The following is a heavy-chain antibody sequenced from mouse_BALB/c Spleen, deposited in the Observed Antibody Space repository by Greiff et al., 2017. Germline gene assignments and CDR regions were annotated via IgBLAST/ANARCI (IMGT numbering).Heavy chain of an antibody. CDR2: ISSGGSYT. CDR3: AREDYGNYYWYFDV. J-gene: IGHJ1*01. CDR1: GFTFSSYA. D-gene: IGHD2-1*01. Sequence: EVKLMESGGGLVKPGGSLKLSCAASGFTFSSYAMSWVRQTPEKRLEWVATISSGGSYTYYPDSVKGRFTISRDNAKNTLYLQMSSLRSEDTAMYYCAREDYGNYYWYFDVWGAGTTVTVSS. V-gene: IGHV5-9-3*01.